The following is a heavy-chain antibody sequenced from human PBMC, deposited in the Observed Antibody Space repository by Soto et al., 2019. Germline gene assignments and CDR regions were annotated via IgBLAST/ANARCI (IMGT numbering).Heavy chain of an antibody. Sequence: EVQLLESGGGLVQPGGSLRLSCAASGFNFPAYAMNWVRQAPGKGLQWVSGLVGSGADKNYADSVRGRFTVSRDNSRNTLYLQMNSLRDEDTAVYYCVKDLIANNGVWEPFDMWGRGTKVTVSS. CDR3: VKDLIANNGVWEPFDM. CDR1: GFNFPAYA. D-gene: IGHD2-8*01. CDR2: LVGSGADK. J-gene: IGHJ3*02. V-gene: IGHV3-23*01.